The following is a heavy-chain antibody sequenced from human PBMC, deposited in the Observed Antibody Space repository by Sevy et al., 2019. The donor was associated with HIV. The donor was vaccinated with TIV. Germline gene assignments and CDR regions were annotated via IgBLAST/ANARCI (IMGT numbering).Heavy chain of an antibody. CDR1: GFTFNTYS. Sequence: GGCLRLSCAASGFTFNTYSLNWVRQTPGKGLEWLSFIGTAAGVTYYADSVKGRFTISRDNAKNSLYLQMNSLRDEDTAVYYCARCPGHYSIDYWGQGTLVTVSS. J-gene: IGHJ4*02. CDR3: ARCPGHYSIDY. V-gene: IGHV3-48*02. D-gene: IGHD2-21*01. CDR2: IGTAAGVT.